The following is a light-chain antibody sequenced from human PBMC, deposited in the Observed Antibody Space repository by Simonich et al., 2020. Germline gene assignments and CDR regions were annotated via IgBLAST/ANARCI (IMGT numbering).Light chain of an antibody. Sequence: EIVLTQSPGTLSLSPGDRATLSCRARQSVSSIYLAWYQQKPGQAPRLLIYGASSRATGIPDRFSGSGSGTDFTLTISRLEPEEFAVYYCQQYGSSTGTFGQGTKVEIK. CDR3: QQYGSSTGT. V-gene: IGKV3-20*01. J-gene: IGKJ1*01. CDR2: GAS. CDR1: QSVSSIY.